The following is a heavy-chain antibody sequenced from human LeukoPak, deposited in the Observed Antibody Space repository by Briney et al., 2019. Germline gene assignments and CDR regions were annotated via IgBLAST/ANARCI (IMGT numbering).Heavy chain of an antibody. CDR2: IKSKTDGGTT. V-gene: IGHV3-15*01. Sequence: ETLSLTCAVYGGSFSGYYWSWIRQAPGKGLEWVGRIKSKTDGGTTDYAAPVKGRFTISRDDSKNTLYLQMNSLKTEDTAVYYCTTEGRYFDWFSFWGQGTLVTVSS. D-gene: IGHD3-9*01. J-gene: IGHJ4*02. CDR3: TTEGRYFDWFSF. CDR1: GGSFSGYY.